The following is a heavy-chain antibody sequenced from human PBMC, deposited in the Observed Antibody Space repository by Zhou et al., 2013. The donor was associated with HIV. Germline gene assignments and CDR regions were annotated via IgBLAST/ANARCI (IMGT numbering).Heavy chain of an antibody. J-gene: IGHJ4*02. CDR1: GGTFSGYS. CDR3: ARGLAARTFDY. Sequence: QVQLVQSGAVVKKPGSSVKVSCKTSGGTFSGYSFSWVRQAPGQGLEWMGWISVYNGNTNYAQNLQARVTMTTDTSTSTAYMELRSLRSDDTAMYYCARGLAARTFDYWGQGTLITVSS. D-gene: IGHD6-6*01. CDR2: ISVYNGNT. V-gene: IGHV1-18*01.